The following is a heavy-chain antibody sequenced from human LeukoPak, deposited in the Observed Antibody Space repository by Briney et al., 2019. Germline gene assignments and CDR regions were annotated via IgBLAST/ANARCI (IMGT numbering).Heavy chain of an antibody. D-gene: IGHD6-19*01. J-gene: IGHJ5*01. Sequence: SETLSLTCAVYGGYFSGYYWSWIRQPPGKGLEWIGEINHSGSTNYNPSLKSRVTISVDTSKNQFSLKLSSVTAADTAVYYCARGIRVWRSSGWYDCWGQGTLVTVSS. CDR1: GGYFSGYY. V-gene: IGHV4-34*01. CDR2: INHSGST. CDR3: ARGIRVWRSSGWYDC.